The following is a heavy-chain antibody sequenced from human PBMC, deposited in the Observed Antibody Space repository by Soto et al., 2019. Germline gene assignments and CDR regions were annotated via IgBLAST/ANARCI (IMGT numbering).Heavy chain of an antibody. Sequence: EVQLVESGGGLVQPGGVVKLSCAASGFTFSGSAMHWVRQASGKGLEWVGRIRSKGNSYATAYGASVKGRYTISRDDSKNTAYLQMNSLKTEDTAVYYCSSQREDFYYGRDVWGQGTTVTVSS. CDR2: IRSKGNSYAT. CDR1: GFTFSGSA. CDR3: SSQREDFYYGRDV. D-gene: IGHD2-15*01. V-gene: IGHV3-73*01. J-gene: IGHJ6*02.